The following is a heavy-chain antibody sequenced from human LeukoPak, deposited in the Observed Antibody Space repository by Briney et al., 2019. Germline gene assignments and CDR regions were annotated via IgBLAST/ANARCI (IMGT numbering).Heavy chain of an antibody. V-gene: IGHV7-4-1*02. CDR2: INTNTGNP. CDR3: ARDAAGGSYPYFDS. CDR1: GYTFTSCA. J-gene: IGHJ4*02. D-gene: IGHD1-26*01. Sequence: ASVKVSCKASGYTFTSCAINWVRQAPGQGLESMGWINTNTGNPTYAQGFTGRFVFSVDTSVSTAYLQISSLKAEDTGVYYCARDAAGGSYPYFDSWGQGTLVTVSS.